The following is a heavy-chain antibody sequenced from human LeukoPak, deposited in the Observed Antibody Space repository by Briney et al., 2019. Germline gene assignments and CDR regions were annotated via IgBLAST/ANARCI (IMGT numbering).Heavy chain of an antibody. CDR3: ARGRSSGWSVAPSFDY. D-gene: IGHD6-19*01. J-gene: IGHJ4*02. CDR2: IYYSGST. Sequence: SETLSLTCTVSGGSISSYYWGWIRQPPGKGLEWIGSIYYSGSTYYNPSLKSRVTISVDTSKNQFSLKLSSVTAADTAVYYCARGRSSGWSVAPSFDYWGQGTLVTVSS. CDR1: GGSISSYY. V-gene: IGHV4-39*07.